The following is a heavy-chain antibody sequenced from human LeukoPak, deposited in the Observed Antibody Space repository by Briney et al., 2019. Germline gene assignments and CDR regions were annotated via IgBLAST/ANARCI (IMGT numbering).Heavy chain of an antibody. CDR2: IYTSGST. J-gene: IGHJ5*02. CDR1: GGSISSGSYY. D-gene: IGHD3-10*01. V-gene: IGHV4-61*02. Sequence: SETLSLTCTVSGGSISSGSYYWSWIRQPAGEGLEWIGRIYTSGSTNYNPSLKSRVTISVDTSKHQFSLKLSPVTAADTAVYYCARDLVVRGVIGWFHPWGQGTLVTVSS. CDR3: ARDLVVRGVIGWFHP.